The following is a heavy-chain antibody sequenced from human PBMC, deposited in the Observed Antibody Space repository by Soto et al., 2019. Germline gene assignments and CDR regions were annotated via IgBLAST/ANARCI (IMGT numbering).Heavy chain of an antibody. J-gene: IGHJ6*02. CDR2: IDTYGSAT. Sequence: PGGSLRLSCAASGFSLSGYWMHWVRQAPGKGLVWVSRIDTYGSATKYADSVEGRFTISRDNSKNTLYLQMNSLRAEDTAVYYCARPRNYYYYYGMDVWGQGTTVTVSS. CDR1: GFSLSGYW. CDR3: ARPRNYYYYYGMDV. V-gene: IGHV3-74*01.